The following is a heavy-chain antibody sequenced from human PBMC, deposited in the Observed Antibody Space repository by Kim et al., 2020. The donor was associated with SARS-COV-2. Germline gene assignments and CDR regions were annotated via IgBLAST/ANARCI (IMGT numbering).Heavy chain of an antibody. CDR3: AKFGGVIVMGYGMDV. CDR2: ISSSSSTI. CDR1: GFTFSSYS. V-gene: IGHV3-48*02. D-gene: IGHD3-16*02. J-gene: IGHJ6*02. Sequence: GGSLRLSCAASGFTFSSYSMNWVRQAPGKGLEWVSYISSSSSTIYYADSVKGRFTISRDNAKNSLYLQMNSLRDEDTAVYYCAKFGGVIVMGYGMDVWGQGTTGTVSS.